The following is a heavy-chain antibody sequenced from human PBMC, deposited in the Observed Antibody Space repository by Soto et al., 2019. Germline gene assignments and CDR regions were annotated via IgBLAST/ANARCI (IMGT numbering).Heavy chain of an antibody. CDR2: INSDGSST. Sequence: EVQLVESGGGLVQPGGSLRLSCAASGFTFSSYWMHWVRQAPGKGLVWVSRINSDGSSTSYADSVKGRFTISRDNAKNKLQMQMNSLRAEETDVYYCARVLVSSGWSFDYWGQGTLVTVSS. V-gene: IGHV3-74*01. J-gene: IGHJ4*02. CDR1: GFTFSSYW. D-gene: IGHD6-19*01. CDR3: ARVLVSSGWSFDY.